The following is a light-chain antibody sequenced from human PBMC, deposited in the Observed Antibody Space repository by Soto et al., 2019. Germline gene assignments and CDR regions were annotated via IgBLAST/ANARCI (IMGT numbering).Light chain of an antibody. Sequence: DIQMTQSPSTLSASVGDRVTITCRASQSISSWLAWYQQKPGKAPKLLIYDASTLDSGVPSRFSGSGSGTEFTLTISSLQPENFATYYCQHYNSYLYTFGQGTNLEIK. CDR1: QSISSW. J-gene: IGKJ2*01. CDR2: DAS. V-gene: IGKV1-5*01. CDR3: QHYNSYLYT.